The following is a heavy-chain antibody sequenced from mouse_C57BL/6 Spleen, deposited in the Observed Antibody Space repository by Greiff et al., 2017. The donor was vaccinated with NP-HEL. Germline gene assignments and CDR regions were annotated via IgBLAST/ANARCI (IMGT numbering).Heavy chain of an antibody. V-gene: IGHV1-82*01. D-gene: IGHD4-1*01. CDR2: IYPGDGDT. Sequence: QVQLQQSGPELVKPGASVKISCTASGYAFSSSWMNWVKQRPGQGLEWIGRIYPGDGDTNYNGKFKGKATLTADKSSSTAYMQLSTLTSEDSAVYFCAGGGELGRGGYWYFDGWGTGTTVTVAS. CDR3: AGGGELGRGGYWYFDG. J-gene: IGHJ1*03. CDR1: GYAFSSSW.